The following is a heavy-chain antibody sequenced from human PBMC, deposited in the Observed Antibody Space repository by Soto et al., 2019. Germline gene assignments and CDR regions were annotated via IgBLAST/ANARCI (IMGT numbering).Heavy chain of an antibody. Sequence: ASVKVSCKASGYTFTSYGISWVRQAPGQGLEGMGWISAYNGNTNYAQKLQGRVTMTTDTSTSTAYMELRSLRSDDTAVYYCARHPERGYYDSSGYNNWFDPWGQGTLVMSPQ. CDR3: ARHPERGYYDSSGYNNWFDP. CDR2: ISAYNGNT. D-gene: IGHD3-22*01. V-gene: IGHV1-18*01. CDR1: GYTFTSYG. J-gene: IGHJ5*02.